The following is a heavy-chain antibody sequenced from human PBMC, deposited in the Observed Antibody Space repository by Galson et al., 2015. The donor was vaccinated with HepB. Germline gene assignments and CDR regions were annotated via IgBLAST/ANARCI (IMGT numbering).Heavy chain of an antibody. Sequence: SLRLSCAASGFTLRSYVMSWVRQTPGKGLEWVSGIGGNGGTTYYADSVKGRFAISRDSSKNTLYLQMNSLSAADSAVYYCARTTSLRYDAFDIWGQGTMVTCSS. CDR2: IGGNGGTT. J-gene: IGHJ3*02. D-gene: IGHD2-2*02. V-gene: IGHV3-23*01. CDR3: ARTTSLRYDAFDI. CDR1: GFTLRSYV.